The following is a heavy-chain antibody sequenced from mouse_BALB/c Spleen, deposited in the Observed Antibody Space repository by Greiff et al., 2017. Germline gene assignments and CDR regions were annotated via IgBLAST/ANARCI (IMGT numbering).Heavy chain of an antibody. J-gene: IGHJ4*01. V-gene: IGHV1S126*01. Sequence: QVQLQQSGPQLFSPVASVKISCNASGYSFTSYWMHWVKQRPGQGLEWIGMIDPSDSETRLNQKFKDKATLTVDKSSSTAYMQLSSPTSEDSAVYYCARTGGNYVYYAMDYWGKG. CDR1: GYSFTSYW. CDR3: ARTGGNYVYYAMDY. CDR2: IDPSDSET. D-gene: IGHD2-1*01.